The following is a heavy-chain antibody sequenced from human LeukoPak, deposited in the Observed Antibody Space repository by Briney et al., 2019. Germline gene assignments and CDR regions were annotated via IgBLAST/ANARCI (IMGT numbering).Heavy chain of an antibody. D-gene: IGHD4-23*01. V-gene: IGHV3-53*01. CDR1: GFSVSSSY. CDR2: IYSAGPT. J-gene: IGHJ4*02. CDR3: ARESVGSHAIDY. Sequence: GGSLRLSCAASGFSVSSSYMSWVRQAPGKGLEWVSVIYSAGPTHYADSVKGRFTISRDKSENTLHLQMNSLRAVDTAIYYCARESVGSHAIDYWGQGTLVTVSS.